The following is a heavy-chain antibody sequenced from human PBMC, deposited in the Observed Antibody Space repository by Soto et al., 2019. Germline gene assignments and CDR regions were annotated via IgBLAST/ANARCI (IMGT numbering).Heavy chain of an antibody. CDR2: IYYSGST. J-gene: IGHJ4*02. V-gene: IGHV4-31*03. D-gene: IGHD6-13*01. Sequence: PSETLSLTFTVSGCSSSSGGYYWSLIRKHPGKGLEWIGYIYYSGSTYYNPSLKSRVTISVDTSKNQFSLKLSSVTAADTAVYYCARGERIAAAGTSNFDYWGQGTLVTVSS. CDR1: GCSSSSGGYY. CDR3: ARGERIAAAGTSNFDY.